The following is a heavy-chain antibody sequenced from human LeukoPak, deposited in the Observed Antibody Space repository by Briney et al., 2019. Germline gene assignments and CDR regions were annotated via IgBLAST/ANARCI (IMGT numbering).Heavy chain of an antibody. D-gene: IGHD3-10*01. CDR1: GYTFTSYA. CDR2: INTNTGNP. CDR3: ARELCVRGSGSYCPFDY. Sequence: ASVKVSCTASGYTFTSYATNWVRQAPGQGLEWMGWINTNTGNPTYGQGFTGRFVFSLDTSVSTAYLQISSLKAEDTAVYYCARELCVRGSGSYCPFDYWGQGTLVTVSS. V-gene: IGHV7-4-1*02. J-gene: IGHJ4*02.